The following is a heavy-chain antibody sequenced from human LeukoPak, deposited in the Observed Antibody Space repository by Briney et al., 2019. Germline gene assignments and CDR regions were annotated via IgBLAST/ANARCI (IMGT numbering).Heavy chain of an antibody. CDR2: INHDGST. CDR3: ARQGSVAGFGMDV. Sequence: SETLSLICAVYGGPFSGYYWSWIRQPPGKGLEWIGEINHDGSTNYNPSLKSRVTISVDMSKNQFSLKLSSVTAADTAVYYCARQGSVAGFGMDVWGQGTTVTVSS. CDR1: GGPFSGYY. D-gene: IGHD6-19*01. V-gene: IGHV4-34*01. J-gene: IGHJ6*02.